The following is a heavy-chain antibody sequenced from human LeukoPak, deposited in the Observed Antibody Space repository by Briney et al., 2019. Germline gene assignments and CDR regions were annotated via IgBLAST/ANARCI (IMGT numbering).Heavy chain of an antibody. D-gene: IGHD4-11*01. V-gene: IGHV4-59*01. CDR2: IYYSGST. CDR1: GGSISSYY. CDR3: ARAPETTVIPLGYYYYYMDV. Sequence: SETLSLTCTVSGGSISSYYWSWTRQPPGKGLEWIGYIYYSGSTNYNPSLKSRVTISVDTSKNQFSLKLSSVTAADTAVYYCARAPETTVIPLGYYYYYMDVWGKGTTVTVSS. J-gene: IGHJ6*03.